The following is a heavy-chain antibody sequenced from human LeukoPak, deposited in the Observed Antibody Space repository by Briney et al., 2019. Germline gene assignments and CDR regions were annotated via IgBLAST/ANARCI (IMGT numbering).Heavy chain of an antibody. Sequence: GGSLRLSCAASGFTFSSYGMHWVRQAPGKGLEWVAFIRSDGINRYHADSVKGRFTISRDNSKNTLYLQMNSLRAEDTAVYYCAKLGKTENHYGSGRFSYYYYMDVWGKGTTVTISS. CDR3: AKLGKTENHYGSGRFSYYYYMDV. V-gene: IGHV3-30*02. D-gene: IGHD3-10*01. CDR2: IRSDGINR. J-gene: IGHJ6*03. CDR1: GFTFSSYG.